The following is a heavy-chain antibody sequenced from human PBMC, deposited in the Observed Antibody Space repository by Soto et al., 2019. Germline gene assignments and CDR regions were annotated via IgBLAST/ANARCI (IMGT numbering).Heavy chain of an antibody. CDR2: IWYDGSNK. CDR3: AREVLGYCSGGSCYARTKYYYYYYGMDV. J-gene: IGHJ6*02. Sequence: GGSLRLSCAACGFTFSSYGMHWVRQAPGKGLVWVAVIWYDGSNKYYADSVKGRFTISRDNSKNTLYLQMNSLRAEDTAVYYCAREVLGYCSGGSCYARTKYYYYYYGMDVWAQVTTGTVAS. D-gene: IGHD2-15*01. CDR1: GFTFSSYG. V-gene: IGHV3-33*01.